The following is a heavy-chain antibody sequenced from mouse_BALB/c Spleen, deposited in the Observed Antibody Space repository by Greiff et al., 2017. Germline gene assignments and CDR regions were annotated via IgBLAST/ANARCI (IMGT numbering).Heavy chain of an antibody. D-gene: IGHD2-13*01. CDR3: ARDKSDYDVYAMDY. CDR1: GFTFSSYG. Sequence: EVKLMESGGGLVEPGGSLKLSCAASGFTFSSYGMSWVRQTPDKRLELVATINSNGGSTYYPDSVKGRFTISRDNAKNTLYLQMSSLKSEDTAMYNSARDKSDYDVYAMDYRGQGTSVTASS. V-gene: IGHV5-6-3*01. CDR2: INSNGGST. J-gene: IGHJ4*01.